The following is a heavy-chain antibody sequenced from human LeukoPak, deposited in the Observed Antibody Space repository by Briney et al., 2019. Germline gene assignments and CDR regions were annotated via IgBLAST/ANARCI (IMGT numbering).Heavy chain of an antibody. CDR2: ISSSISTR. Sequence: GGSLRLSCAASGFTFSSYSMNWVRQAPGKGLEGVSYISSSISTRDYADSVKGRFNLYRENAKNSLYLKMNSLRAEDTAVYYCARDSSGYDFWSGYYTWPKGDAFDIWGQGTMVTVSS. V-gene: IGHV3-48*01. CDR1: GFTFSSYS. D-gene: IGHD3-3*01. CDR3: ARDSSGYDFWSGYYTWPKGDAFDI. J-gene: IGHJ3*02.